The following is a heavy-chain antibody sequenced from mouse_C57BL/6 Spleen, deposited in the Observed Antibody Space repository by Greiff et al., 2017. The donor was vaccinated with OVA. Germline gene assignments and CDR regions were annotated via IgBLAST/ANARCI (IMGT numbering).Heavy chain of an antibody. CDR2: INPSTGGT. CDR1: GYSFTGYY. D-gene: IGHD4-1*01. CDR3: ARSEELGPFAY. V-gene: IGHV1-42*01. Sequence: EVKLQESGPELVKPGASVKISCKASGYSFTGYYMNWVKQSPEKSLEWIGEINPSTGGTTYNQKFKAKATLTVDKSSSTAYMQLKSLTSEDSAVYYCARSEELGPFAYWGQGTLVTVSA. J-gene: IGHJ3*01.